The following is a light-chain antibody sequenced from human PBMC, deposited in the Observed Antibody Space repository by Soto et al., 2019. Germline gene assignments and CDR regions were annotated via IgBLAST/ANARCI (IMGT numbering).Light chain of an antibody. CDR2: DAS. CDR1: QSVSSS. V-gene: IGKV3-11*01. J-gene: IGKJ3*01. Sequence: EIVLTQSPDTLSLSPGERATLSCRASQSVSSSLAWYQQKPGQAPRLLIYDASNRATGIPARFSGSGSGTNFTLASSSLEREDFAVNYCQQRSNWPPEVTLRPGTKVDIK. CDR3: QQRSNWPPEVT.